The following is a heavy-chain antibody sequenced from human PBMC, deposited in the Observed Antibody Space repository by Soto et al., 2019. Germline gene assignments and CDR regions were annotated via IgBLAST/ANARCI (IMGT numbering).Heavy chain of an antibody. Sequence: QVQLQESGPGLVKPSQTLSLTCTVSGGSISSGGYYWSWIRQHPGKGLEWIGYIYYSGSTYYNPSLKSGVTISVDTSKNQFSLNLSSVTAADTAVYYCARGRMGRLDYYDYYGMDVLGQGTTVTVSS. J-gene: IGHJ6*02. V-gene: IGHV4-31*03. D-gene: IGHD2-8*01. CDR1: GGSISSGGYY. CDR2: IYYSGST. CDR3: ARGRMGRLDYYDYYGMDV.